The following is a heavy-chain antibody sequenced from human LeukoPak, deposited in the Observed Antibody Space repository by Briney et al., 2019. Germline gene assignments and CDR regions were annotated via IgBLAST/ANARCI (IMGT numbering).Heavy chain of an antibody. D-gene: IGHD3-16*02. V-gene: IGHV4-61*02. CDR3: ARERGGDYVWGSYRPLFDY. CDR1: GDSISSGSYY. CDR2: IYTSGST. J-gene: IGHJ4*02. Sequence: SETLSLTCTVSGDSISSGSYYWSWIRQPAGKGLEWIGRIYTSGSTKYNPSLKSRVTISLDTSKNQFSLKLSSVTAADTAVYYCARERGGDYVWGSYRPLFDYWGQGTLVTVSS.